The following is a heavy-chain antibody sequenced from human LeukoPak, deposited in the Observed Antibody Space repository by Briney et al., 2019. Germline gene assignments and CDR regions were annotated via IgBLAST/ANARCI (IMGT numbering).Heavy chain of an antibody. J-gene: IGHJ4*02. CDR3: ARGRITMVRGSRNFDY. CDR1: GGSFSGYY. Sequence: SETLSLTCAVYGGSFSGYYWRRIRQPPGKGLEWIGEINHSGSTNYNPSLKSRVTISVDTSKNQFSLKLSSVTAADTAVYYCARGRITMVRGSRNFDYWGQGTLVTVSS. CDR2: INHSGST. V-gene: IGHV4-34*01. D-gene: IGHD3-10*01.